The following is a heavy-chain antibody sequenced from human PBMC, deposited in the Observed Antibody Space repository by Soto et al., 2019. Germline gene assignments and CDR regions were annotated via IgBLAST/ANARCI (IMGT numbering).Heavy chain of an antibody. J-gene: IGHJ5*02. CDR3: SRGLAAAVNWFDP. Sequence: QVQLVQSGAEVKKPGASVKVTYKASGYTFTIYDINWVRQATGQGLEWMGWMNPNSGNTGYTRKFQGRVTMTRHTSISTAYMELSSLRSEDTSVYYCSRGLAAAVNWFDPWGQGTLIPVS. CDR2: MNPNSGNT. CDR1: GYTFTIYD. D-gene: IGHD6-13*01. V-gene: IGHV1-8*01.